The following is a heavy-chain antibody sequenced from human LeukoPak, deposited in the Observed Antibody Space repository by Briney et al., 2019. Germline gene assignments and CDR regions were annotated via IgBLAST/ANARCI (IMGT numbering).Heavy chain of an antibody. Sequence: PSETLSLTCAVYVGSFSGYCWNWIRQSPGKGLEWVGEITHSGNTNYNPSLKSRVTISIDTSKNQFSLKLGSVTAADTAVYYCARRQWLGRSPFDYWGQGTLGTVSS. CDR1: VGSFSGYC. V-gene: IGHV4-34*01. CDR2: ITHSGNT. D-gene: IGHD6-19*01. J-gene: IGHJ4*02. CDR3: ARRQWLGRSPFDY.